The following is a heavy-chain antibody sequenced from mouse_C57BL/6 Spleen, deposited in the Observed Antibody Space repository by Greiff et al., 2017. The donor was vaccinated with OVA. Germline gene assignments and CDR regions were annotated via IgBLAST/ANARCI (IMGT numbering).Heavy chain of an antibody. J-gene: IGHJ4*01. D-gene: IGHD2-12*01. CDR2: IYPGDGDT. CDR3: ATGLLYLYAMDY. CDR1: GYAFSSSW. V-gene: IGHV1-82*01. Sequence: QVQLQHSGPELVKPGASVKISCKASGYAFSSSWMNWVKQRPGKGLEWIGRIYPGDGDTNYNGKFKGKATLTADKSSSTAYMQLSSLTSEDSAVYFCATGLLYLYAMDYWGQGTSVTVSS.